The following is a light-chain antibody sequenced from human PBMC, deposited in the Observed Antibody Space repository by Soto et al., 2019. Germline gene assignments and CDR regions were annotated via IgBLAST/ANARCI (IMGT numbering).Light chain of an antibody. CDR3: HQYNHWLTWT. CDR2: SAS. V-gene: IGKV3-15*01. CDR1: QSVGSK. J-gene: IGKJ1*01. Sequence: EIVMTQSPATLSVSPGQRATLSCRASQSVGSKLAWYQQKPGQAPRLLIYSASTRATGIPARFSGSGSGTEFTLTISSLQSEDFAVYYCHQYNHWLTWTFGQGSKADIK.